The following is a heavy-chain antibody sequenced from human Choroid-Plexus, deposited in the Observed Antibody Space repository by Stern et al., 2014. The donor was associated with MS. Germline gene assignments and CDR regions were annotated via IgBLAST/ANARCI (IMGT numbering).Heavy chain of an antibody. CDR3: AKDRQYLTYFFDH. CDR1: GFTFGSCA. J-gene: IGHJ5*02. D-gene: IGHD2/OR15-2a*01. V-gene: IGHV3-30*18. Sequence: MQLVESGGAVVQPGGPLRLSCVAPGFTFGSCAMPWVRQAPGTGRGGVAGVSYDGSNKYYADSVKGRFTISRDNSQNTLYMQMSSLRPEDTAVYYCAKDRQYLTYFFDHWGQGSLVTVSS. CDR2: VSYDGSNK.